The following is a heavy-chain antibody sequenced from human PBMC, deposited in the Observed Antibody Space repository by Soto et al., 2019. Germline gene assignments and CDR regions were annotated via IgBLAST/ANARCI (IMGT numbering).Heavy chain of an antibody. CDR3: ARVGVIVVVVATTESWFDP. J-gene: IGHJ5*02. CDR1: GVSISSDDYY. Sequence: TSETLSLTCTVSGVSISSDDYYWFWVRQPPWKGVEWIVSLHYSGSTYYNPSLKSRVTISVDTSKNQFSLKLSSVTAADTAVYYCARVGVIVVVVATTESWFDPWGQGTLVTVSS. D-gene: IGHD2-15*01. CDR2: LHYSGST. V-gene: IGHV4-39*07.